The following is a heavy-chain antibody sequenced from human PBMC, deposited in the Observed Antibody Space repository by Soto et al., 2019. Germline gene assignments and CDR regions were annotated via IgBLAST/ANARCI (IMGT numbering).Heavy chain of an antibody. J-gene: IGHJ6*02. CDR2: IKSKTDGGTT. D-gene: IGHD3-3*01. V-gene: IGHV3-15*01. CDR3: TTVSGWSGYDVGGMDV. CDR1: GFTFSSYA. Sequence: GGSLRLSCAASGFTFSSYAMSWVRQAPGKGLEWVGRIKSKTDGGTTDYAAPVKGRFTISRDDSKNTLYLQMNSLKTEDTAVYYCTTVSGWSGYDVGGMDVWGQGTTVTVSS.